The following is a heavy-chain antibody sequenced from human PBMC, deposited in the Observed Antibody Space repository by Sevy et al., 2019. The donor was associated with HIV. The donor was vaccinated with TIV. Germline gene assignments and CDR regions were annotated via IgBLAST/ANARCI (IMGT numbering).Heavy chain of an antibody. CDR3: ARDHVKDGDLGDYYYYAMDV. Sequence: GGSLRLSCAASGFILSDYYMTWVRQAPGKGLEWVSYISGNDDTIYYADSVKGRFTISRDNTKNSLYLLMNSLGARDMDVYYCARDHVKDGDLGDYYYYAMDVWGQGTTVTVSS. V-gene: IGHV3-11*01. J-gene: IGHJ6*02. CDR2: ISGNDDTI. D-gene: IGHD4-17*01. CDR1: GFILSDYY.